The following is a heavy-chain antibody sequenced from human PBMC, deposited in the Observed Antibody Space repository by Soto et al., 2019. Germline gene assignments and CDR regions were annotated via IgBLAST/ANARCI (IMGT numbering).Heavy chain of an antibody. D-gene: IGHD4-17*01. V-gene: IGHV2-5*02. J-gene: IGHJ4*02. CDR3: ALRQGYGVYCFHY. CDR1: GFSLSTRGMA. Sequence: QITLKESGPALVKPTQTLTLTCTFSGFSLSTRGMAVGWIRQPPGKALEWLALFYWDDSARYSPSLKSRLTITKDTSKNQVVLKMTNVDPVDTATYYCALRQGYGVYCFHYWGQGTLVTVSS. CDR2: FYWDDSA.